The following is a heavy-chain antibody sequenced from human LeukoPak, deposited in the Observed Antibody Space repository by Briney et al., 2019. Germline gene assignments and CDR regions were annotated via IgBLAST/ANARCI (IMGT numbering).Heavy chain of an antibody. D-gene: IGHD2-21*01. V-gene: IGHV7-4-1*02. J-gene: IGHJ4*02. CDR3: ARSIAGPPVDY. Sequence: ASVKVSRMASGYTFTSYGISWVRQAPGQGLEWMGWINTNTGNPTYAQGFTGRFVFSLDTSVSTAYLQISSLKAEDTAVYYCARSIAGPPVDYWGQGTLVTVSS. CDR2: INTNTGNP. CDR1: GYTFTSYG.